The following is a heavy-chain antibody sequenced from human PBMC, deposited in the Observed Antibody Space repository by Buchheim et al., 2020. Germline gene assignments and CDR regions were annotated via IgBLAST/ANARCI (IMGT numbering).Heavy chain of an antibody. CDR1: GFTFSRYS. J-gene: IGHJ6*02. CDR2: MTSDEKTI. CDR3: ARSVQFGMDV. Sequence: EVQLVESGGGSVQPGGSLRLSCAASGFTFSRYSMNWARQAPGKGLEWVSYMTSDEKTIYYTDSVKGRFTISRDNAMNLLYLQMHSLGVDDTALYYCARSVQFGMDVWGQGTT. V-gene: IGHV3-48*01.